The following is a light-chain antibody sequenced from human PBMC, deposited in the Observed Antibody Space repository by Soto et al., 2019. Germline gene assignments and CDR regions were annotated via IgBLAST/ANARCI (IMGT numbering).Light chain of an antibody. Sequence: VLTQYTATLSWAPGERATLSCRASQSVSSYLAWYQQKPGQAPRLLIYDASNRATGIPARFSGSGSGTDFTLTISSLEPEDVAVYYCQQRSNWPPDTFGQGTRLEIK. CDR1: QSVSSY. J-gene: IGKJ5*01. V-gene: IGKV3-11*01. CDR2: DAS. CDR3: QQRSNWPPDT.